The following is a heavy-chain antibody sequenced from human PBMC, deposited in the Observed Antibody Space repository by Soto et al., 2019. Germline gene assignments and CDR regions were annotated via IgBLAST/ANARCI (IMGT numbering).Heavy chain of an antibody. CDR3: ARGGQDFWSGPFDY. CDR1: GGSISNYF. Sequence: SETLSLTCTVSGGSISNYFCNWIRQPAGKGLEWIGRIDNSGSTNYNPSLKSRITMSADTSRNQFSLKLNSVSAADTAVYYCARGGQDFWSGPFDYWGQGALVTVSS. CDR2: IDNSGST. V-gene: IGHV4-4*07. J-gene: IGHJ4*02. D-gene: IGHD3-3*01.